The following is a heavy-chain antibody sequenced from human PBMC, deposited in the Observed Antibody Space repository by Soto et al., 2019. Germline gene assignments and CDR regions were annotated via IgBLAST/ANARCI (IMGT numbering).Heavy chain of an antibody. V-gene: IGHV4-4*02. D-gene: IGHD6-19*01. CDR3: ARVFSSGSGWMYYFDF. CDR1: SDSIAGENW. J-gene: IGHJ4*02. Sequence: QVQLQESGPGLVKPSETLSLTCTVSSDSIAGENWWSWVRQPPGLGLEWIGEVFHTGGPNYNPSLKSRVTMEVDKSKNQFSLKLLSATAADTAVYYCARVFSSGSGWMYYFDFWGQGTLVSVSS. CDR2: VFHTGGP.